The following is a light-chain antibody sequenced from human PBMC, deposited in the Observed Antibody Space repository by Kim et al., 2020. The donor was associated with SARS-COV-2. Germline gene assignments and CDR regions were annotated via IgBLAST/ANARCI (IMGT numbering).Light chain of an antibody. J-gene: IGKJ1*01. V-gene: IGKV1-27*01. CDR1: QGISND. Sequence: ASVGARLTITCRASQGISNDLAWYQQKPGKVPKLLIFAASALQSGVPSRFSGSGSGTDFTLTISSLQPEDVATYYCQKYNGAPWTFGQGTKVDIK. CDR2: AAS. CDR3: QKYNGAPWT.